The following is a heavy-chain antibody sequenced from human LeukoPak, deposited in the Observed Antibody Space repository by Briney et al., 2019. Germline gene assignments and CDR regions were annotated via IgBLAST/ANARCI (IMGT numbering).Heavy chain of an antibody. V-gene: IGHV4-39*07. D-gene: IGHD1-7*01. CDR2: IYYSGST. J-gene: IGHJ6*03. Sequence: SETLSLTCTVSGGSINSGSYYWSWIRQPPGKGLEWIGSIYYSGSTYYNPSLKSRVTISVDTSKNQFSLKLSSVTAADTAVYYCARVRSGTLFYYYYYMDVWGKGTTVTVSS. CDR3: ARVRSGTLFYYYYYMDV. CDR1: GGSINSGSYY.